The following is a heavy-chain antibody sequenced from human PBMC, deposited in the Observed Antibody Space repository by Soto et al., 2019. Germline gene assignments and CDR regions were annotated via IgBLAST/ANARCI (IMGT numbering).Heavy chain of an antibody. D-gene: IGHD2-15*01. J-gene: IGHJ4*02. V-gene: IGHV1-18*01. CDR1: GYSFTSYG. CDR3: ARPYGYCNKGNCYSAFDY. Sequence: QVQLVQSGTEVKKPGASVRVSCKTSGYSFTSYGVSWVRQAPGQGLEWMGWIVVYNGHTNYAQKFQGRVTMTTDIPTITTYMELWSLRSDDTAVYYCARPYGYCNKGNCYSAFDYWGQGTLVTVSS. CDR2: IVVYNGHT.